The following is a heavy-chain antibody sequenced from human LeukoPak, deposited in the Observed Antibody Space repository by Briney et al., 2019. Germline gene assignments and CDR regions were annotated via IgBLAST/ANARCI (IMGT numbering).Heavy chain of an antibody. CDR1: GFTFSSYG. V-gene: IGHV3-30*02. D-gene: IGHD3-22*01. CDR3: AKDGGYYYGSEYFQH. CDR2: IRYDGSNK. Sequence: GGSLRLSCAASGFTFSSYGMHWVRQARGKGLEWVAFIRYDGSNKYYADSVKGRFTISRDNSKNTLYLQMNSLRAEDTAVYYCAKDGGYYYGSEYFQHWGQGTLVTVSS. J-gene: IGHJ1*01.